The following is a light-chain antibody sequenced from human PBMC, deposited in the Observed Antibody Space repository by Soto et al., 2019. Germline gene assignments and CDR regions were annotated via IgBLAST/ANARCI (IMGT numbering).Light chain of an antibody. CDR2: AAF. CDR3: QQVNSYPQT. CDR1: QGISSY. V-gene: IGKV1-8*01. J-gene: IGKJ5*01. Sequence: IQMTQSPSSFSASTGDRVTITCRASQGISSYLAWYQQKPGKAPKLLIYAAFTLHSGVPARFSGSRSGTDFTLTISSLQPEDFATYYCQQVNSYPQTFGQGTRLEI.